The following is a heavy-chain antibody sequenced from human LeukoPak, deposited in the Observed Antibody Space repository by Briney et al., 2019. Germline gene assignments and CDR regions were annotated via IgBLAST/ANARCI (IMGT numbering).Heavy chain of an antibody. V-gene: IGHV1-69*13. D-gene: IGHD6-13*01. CDR2: IIPIFGTA. Sequence: GASVTVSCKSSGGTFSSYAISWVRQAPGQRLEWVGGIIPIFGTANYAQKFQGRVTINADESTSTAYMGLSSLRSEDTAVYYCAKEYSNRPDYFDYWGQGTLVTVPS. CDR1: GGTFSSYA. J-gene: IGHJ4*02. CDR3: AKEYSNRPDYFDY.